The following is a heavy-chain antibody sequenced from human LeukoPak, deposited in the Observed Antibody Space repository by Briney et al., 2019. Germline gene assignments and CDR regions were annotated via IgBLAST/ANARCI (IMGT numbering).Heavy chain of an antibody. CDR1: GFTFDDYG. CDR3: ARAYYYYDSSGQYYFDY. D-gene: IGHD3-22*01. J-gene: IGHJ4*02. V-gene: IGHV3-20*04. CDR2: INWNGGST. Sequence: PGGSLRLSCAASGFTFDDYGMSWVRQAPGKGLEWVSGINWNGGSTGYADSVKGRFTISRDNAKNSLYLQMNSLRAEDTALYYCARAYYYYDSSGQYYFDYWGQGTLVTVSS.